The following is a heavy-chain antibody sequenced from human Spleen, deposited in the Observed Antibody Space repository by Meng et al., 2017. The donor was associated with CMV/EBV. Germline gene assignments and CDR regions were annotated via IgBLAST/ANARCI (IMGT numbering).Heavy chain of an antibody. CDR1: GFTFSDYY. CDR2: ISSSSDTI. V-gene: IGHV3-11*01. Sequence: GESLKISCAASGFTFSDYYMNWIRQAPGKGLDWVSYISSSSDTIYYADSVKGRFTIFRDNAKSSLYLQMNSLRAEDTAVYYCAKGSGYLGWFFDYWGQGTLVTVSS. J-gene: IGHJ4*02. CDR3: AKGSGYLGWFFDY. D-gene: IGHD3-3*01.